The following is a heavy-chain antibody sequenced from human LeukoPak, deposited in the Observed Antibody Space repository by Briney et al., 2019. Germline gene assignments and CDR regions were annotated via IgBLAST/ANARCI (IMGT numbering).Heavy chain of an antibody. CDR2: MNPNSGNT. J-gene: IGHJ6*02. D-gene: IGHD3-10*01. V-gene: IGHV1-8*01. CDR1: GYTFTSYD. Sequence: ASVKVSCKASGYTFTSYDINWVRQATGQGLEWMGWMNPNSGNTGYAQKFQGRVTMTRNTSISTAYMELSSLRSEDTAVYYCARDEFTLVRGVVYYYGMDVWGQGTTVTVSS. CDR3: ARDEFTLVRGVVYYYGMDV.